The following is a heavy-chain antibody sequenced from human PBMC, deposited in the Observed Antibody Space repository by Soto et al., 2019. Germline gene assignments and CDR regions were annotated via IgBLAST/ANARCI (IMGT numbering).Heavy chain of an antibody. V-gene: IGHV3-23*01. J-gene: IGHJ4*02. Sequence: EVQVLESGGGLVQPGGSLRLSCAASGFTFSSYAMNWVRQASGKGLEWVSAISGSGGSTYYADSVKGRFTISRDNSKNTLFLQMNSLRAEDTAVYYCAKDGSYRPRRCDYWGQGTLVTVSS. D-gene: IGHD3-16*02. CDR1: GFTFSSYA. CDR3: AKDGSYRPRRCDY. CDR2: ISGSGGST.